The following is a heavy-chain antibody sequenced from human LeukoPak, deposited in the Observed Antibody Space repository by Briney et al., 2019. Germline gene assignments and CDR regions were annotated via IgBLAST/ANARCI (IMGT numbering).Heavy chain of an antibody. D-gene: IGHD3-10*01. CDR3: AREGILWFGESFDY. J-gene: IGHJ4*02. CDR1: GFTFSSYA. CDR2: ISGSGGSI. V-gene: IGHV3-23*01. Sequence: GGSLRLSCAASGFTFSSYAMSWVRQAPGKGLEWVSAISGSGGSIYYADSVKGRFTISRDNSKNTLYLQMNSLRAEDTAVYYCAREGILWFGESFDYWGQGTLVTVSS.